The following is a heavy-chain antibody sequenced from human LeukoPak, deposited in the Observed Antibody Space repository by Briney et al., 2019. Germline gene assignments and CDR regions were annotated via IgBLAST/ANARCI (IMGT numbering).Heavy chain of an antibody. CDR1: GFTFSSYW. J-gene: IGHJ4*02. D-gene: IGHD2-15*01. CDR3: ARDVVEYCGGGSCTRYAY. CDR2: INGDGSST. V-gene: IGHV3-74*01. Sequence: GGSLRLSCAASGFTFSSYWMHWVRQAPGKGLVWVSRINGDGSSTSYPHSVKGRFTISRDNAKDTLYLQMNSLRADDTAVYYCARDVVEYCGGGSCTRYAYWGQGSLVTVSS.